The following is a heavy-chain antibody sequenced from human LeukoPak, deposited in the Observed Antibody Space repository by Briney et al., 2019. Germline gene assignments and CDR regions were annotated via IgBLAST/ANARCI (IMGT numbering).Heavy chain of an antibody. D-gene: IGHD5-18*01. J-gene: IGHJ4*02. Sequence: GGSLRLSCAAAGFTFSSYAMSWVRQAPGKGLEWVSAISGSGGSTYYADSVKGRFTISRDNSKNTLYLQMNGLRAEDTAVYYCAKGSGYSYGYLVTFDYWGQGTLVTVSS. CDR2: ISGSGGST. V-gene: IGHV3-23*01. CDR3: AKGSGYSYGYLVTFDY. CDR1: GFTFSSYA.